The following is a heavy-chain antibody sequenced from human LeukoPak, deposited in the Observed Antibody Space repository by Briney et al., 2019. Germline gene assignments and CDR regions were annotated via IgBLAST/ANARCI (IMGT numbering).Heavy chain of an antibody. V-gene: IGHV3-20*04. CDR3: AREGYYDFWSGYYEYYYYYYMDV. J-gene: IGHJ6*03. D-gene: IGHD3-3*01. CDR1: GFTFDDYG. CDR2: INWNGGST. Sequence: GGSLRLSCAASGFTFDDYGMSWVRQAPGKGLEWVSGINWNGGSTGYADSVKGRFTISRDNSKNTLYLQMGSLRAEDMAVYYCAREGYYDFWSGYYEYYYYYYMDVWGKGTTVTVSS.